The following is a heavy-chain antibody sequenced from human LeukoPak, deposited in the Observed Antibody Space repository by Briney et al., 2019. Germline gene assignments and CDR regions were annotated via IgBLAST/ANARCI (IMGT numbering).Heavy chain of an antibody. CDR1: GGSISSGSYY. CDR3: ARAPATTVVMGDYFDY. J-gene: IGHJ4*02. CDR2: IYTSGST. D-gene: IGHD4-23*01. V-gene: IGHV4-61*09. Sequence: PSESLSLTCTVSGGSISSGSYYWSWIRQPAGKGLEWIGHIYTSGSTNYNPSLKSRVTISVDTSKNQFSLKLSSVTAADTAVYYCARAPATTVVMGDYFDYWGQGTLVTVSS.